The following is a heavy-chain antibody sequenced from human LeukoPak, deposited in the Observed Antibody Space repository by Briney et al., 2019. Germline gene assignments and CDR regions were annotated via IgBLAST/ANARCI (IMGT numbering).Heavy chain of an antibody. Sequence: PGGSLRLSCAASGFTFSSYAMHWVRQAPGKGLEWVAVISYDGSNKYYADSVKGRFTISRDNSKNTLYLQMNSLRAEDTAVYYCANSAVSPDWGQGTLVTVSS. D-gene: IGHD3-10*01. CDR3: ANSAVSPD. V-gene: IGHV3-30-3*01. CDR1: GFTFSSYA. CDR2: ISYDGSNK. J-gene: IGHJ4*02.